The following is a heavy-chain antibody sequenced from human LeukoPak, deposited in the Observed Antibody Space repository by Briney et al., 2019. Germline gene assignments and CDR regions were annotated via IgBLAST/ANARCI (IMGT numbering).Heavy chain of an antibody. CDR1: GFTFDDYA. J-gene: IGHJ4*02. CDR2: ISWNSGSI. Sequence: GGSLRLSCAASGFTFDDYAMHWVRQAPGKGLEWDSGISWNSGSIGYADSVKGRFTISRDNAKNSLYLQMNSLRAEDTALYYCAKDIDYYGSGSFVFDYWGQGTLVTVSS. D-gene: IGHD3-10*01. CDR3: AKDIDYYGSGSFVFDY. V-gene: IGHV3-9*01.